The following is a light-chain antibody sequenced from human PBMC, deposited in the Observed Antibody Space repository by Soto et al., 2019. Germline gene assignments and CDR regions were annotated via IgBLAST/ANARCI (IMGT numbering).Light chain of an antibody. J-gene: IGKJ1*01. Sequence: DIQMTQSTSSLSAAIGDRVTITCQASQNITNNLSWYQQKPGKAPNLLIYHASKLAKGVTSRFSGSGSGTEFTLTISSLQSEYFAVYYCQQYNNWPQTFGQGTKVDIK. CDR3: QQYNNWPQT. CDR1: QNITNN. V-gene: IGKV1-33*01. CDR2: HAS.